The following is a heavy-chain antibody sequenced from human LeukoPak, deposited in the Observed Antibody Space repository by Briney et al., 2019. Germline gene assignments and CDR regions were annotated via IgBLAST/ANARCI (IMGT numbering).Heavy chain of an antibody. Sequence: GGSLRLSCAVSGFTFSSYWMYWVRQAPGKGLVWVSRINSDGSSTSYADSVKGRFTISRGNSKNTLYPQMNSLRAEDTAVYYCAKDAPVNIVVVPAANSWGQGTLVTVSS. CDR1: GFTFSSYW. CDR2: INSDGSST. J-gene: IGHJ4*02. V-gene: IGHV3-74*01. D-gene: IGHD2-2*01. CDR3: AKDAPVNIVVVPAANS.